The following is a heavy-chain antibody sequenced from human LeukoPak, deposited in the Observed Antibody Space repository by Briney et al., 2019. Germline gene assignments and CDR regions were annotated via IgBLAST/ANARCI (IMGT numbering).Heavy chain of an antibody. V-gene: IGHV3-7*01. J-gene: IGHJ4*02. CDR2: IKQDGSEK. CDR3: ARTTRIVGAPKGFDY. CDR1: GFTFSSFW. D-gene: IGHD1-26*01. Sequence: GSLRLSCAASGFTFSSFWMSWVRQAPGKGLEWVANIKQDGSEKYYVDSVKGRFTISRDNAKNSLYLQMNSLRAEDTAVYYCARTTRIVGAPKGFDYWGQGTLVTVSS.